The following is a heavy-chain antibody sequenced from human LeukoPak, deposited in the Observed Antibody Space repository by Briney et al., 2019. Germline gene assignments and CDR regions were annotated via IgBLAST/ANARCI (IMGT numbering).Heavy chain of an antibody. CDR3: ASRGETAAAGTSIDY. CDR2: INHSGST. Sequence: SETLSLTCAVYGGSFSSYYWSWIRQPPGKGLEWIGEINHSGSTNYNPSLKSRVTISVDTSKNQFSLKLSSVTAADTAVYYCASRGETAAAGTSIDYWGQGTLVTVSS. CDR1: GGSFSSYY. J-gene: IGHJ4*02. V-gene: IGHV4-34*01. D-gene: IGHD6-13*01.